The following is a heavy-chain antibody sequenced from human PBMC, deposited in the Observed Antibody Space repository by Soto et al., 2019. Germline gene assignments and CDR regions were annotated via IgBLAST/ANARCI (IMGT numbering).Heavy chain of an antibody. Sequence: GGSLRLSCAASGFTFSSYGMHWVRQAPGKGLEWVAVISYDGSNKYYADSVKGRFTISRDNSKNTLYLQMNSLRAEDTAVYYCAKGAAAAGLYYYYGMDVWGQGTTITVSS. D-gene: IGHD6-13*01. CDR2: ISYDGSNK. J-gene: IGHJ6*02. V-gene: IGHV3-30*18. CDR3: AKGAAAAGLYYYYGMDV. CDR1: GFTFSSYG.